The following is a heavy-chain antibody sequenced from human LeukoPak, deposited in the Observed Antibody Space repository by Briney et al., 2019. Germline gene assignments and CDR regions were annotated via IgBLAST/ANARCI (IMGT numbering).Heavy chain of an antibody. CDR3: ARVPSDY. Sequence: GGSLRLSCAASGFTVSSNYMSWVRQAPGKGLEWVSSISSSNNYIYYADSVKGRFTISRDNAKNSLYLQMNSLGAEDTAVYYCARVPSDYWGQGTLVTVSS. V-gene: IGHV3-21*01. CDR2: ISSSNNYI. CDR1: GFTVSSNY. J-gene: IGHJ4*02.